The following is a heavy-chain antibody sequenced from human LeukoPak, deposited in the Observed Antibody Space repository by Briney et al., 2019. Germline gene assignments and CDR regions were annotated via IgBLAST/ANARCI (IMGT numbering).Heavy chain of an antibody. V-gene: IGHV3-48*01. CDR2: ISSSSSTI. D-gene: IGHD3-3*01. CDR3: ATKSDFWSVGFDP. J-gene: IGHJ5*02. CDR1: GFTFSSYS. Sequence: GGSLRLPCAASGFTFSSYSMNWVRQAPGKGLEWVSYISSSSSTIYYADSVKGRFTISRDNAKNSLYLQMNSLRAEDTAVYYCATKSDFWSVGFDPWGQGTLVTVSS.